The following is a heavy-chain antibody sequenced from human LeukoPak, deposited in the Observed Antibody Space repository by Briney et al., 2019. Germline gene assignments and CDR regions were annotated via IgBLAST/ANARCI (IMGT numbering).Heavy chain of an antibody. CDR3: EKAVDRRSWYEVAFDI. J-gene: IGHJ3*02. CDR1: GFTFDDYA. D-gene: IGHD6-13*01. CDR2: ISWNSGSI. Sequence: GGSLRLSCAASGFTFDDYAMHWVRQAPGKGLEWVSGISWNSGSIGYADSVKGRFTISRDNAKNSLYLQMNSLRAEDTALYYCEKAVDRRSWYEVAFDIWGQGTMVTVSS. V-gene: IGHV3-9*01.